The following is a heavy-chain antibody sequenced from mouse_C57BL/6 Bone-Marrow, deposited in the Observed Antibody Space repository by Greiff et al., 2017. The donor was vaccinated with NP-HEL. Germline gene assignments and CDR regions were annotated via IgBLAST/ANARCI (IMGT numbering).Heavy chain of an antibody. CDR3: ARVTVVATRDY. J-gene: IGHJ2*01. D-gene: IGHD1-1*01. CDR1: GFTFSSYA. CDR2: ISAGGSYT. V-gene: IGHV5-4*01. Sequence: EVQLVESGGGLVKPGGSLKLSCAASGFTFSSYAMSWVRQTPEKRLEWVATISAGGSYTYYPDNVKGRFTISRDNAKNNLYLQMSHLKSEDTAMYYCARVTVVATRDYWGQGTTLTVSS.